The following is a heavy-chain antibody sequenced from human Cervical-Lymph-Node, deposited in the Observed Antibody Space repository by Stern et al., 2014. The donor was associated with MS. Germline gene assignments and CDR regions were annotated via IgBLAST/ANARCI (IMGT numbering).Heavy chain of an antibody. J-gene: IGHJ4*02. CDR2: IYTSGST. Sequence: VQLVESGPGLVKPSQTLSLTCTVSGGSISSGSYYWSWIRQPAGKGLEWIGRIYTSGSTNYNPSLKSPVTISVDTSKNQFSLQLSSVTAADTAVYYCARGFYGLHFDYWGQGTLVTVSS. CDR1: GGSISSGSYY. D-gene: IGHD4-17*01. V-gene: IGHV4-61*02. CDR3: ARGFYGLHFDY.